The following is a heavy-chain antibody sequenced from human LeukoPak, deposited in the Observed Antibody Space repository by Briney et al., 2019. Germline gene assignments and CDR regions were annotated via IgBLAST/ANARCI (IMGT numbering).Heavy chain of an antibody. CDR3: ARDWGYCSGGSCYRGAFDI. Sequence: ASVKVSCKASGYAFTSYYMHWVRQAPGQGLEWMGITNLSGGSTSYAQKFQGRVSMTRDMSTSTVFMELSSLRSEDTAVYYCARDWGYCSGGSCYRGAFDIWGQGTMVTVSS. CDR1: GYAFTSYY. J-gene: IGHJ3*02. CDR2: TNLSGGST. D-gene: IGHD2-15*01. V-gene: IGHV1-46*01.